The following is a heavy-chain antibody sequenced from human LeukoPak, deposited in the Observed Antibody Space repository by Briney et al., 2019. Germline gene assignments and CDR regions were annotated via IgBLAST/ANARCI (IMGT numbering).Heavy chain of an antibody. CDR1: GFTFSTYA. CDR2: ISDSGGST. J-gene: IGHJ4*02. V-gene: IGHV3-23*01. D-gene: IGHD4-23*01. CDR3: ARRDGDNDRGFDY. Sequence: GGSLRLSCAASGFTFSTYAMSWVRQAPGKGLEWVSAISDSGGSTYYADSVKGRFTISRDNSKNTLYLQMNSLRAEDTAVYYCARRDGDNDRGFDYWGQGTLVTVSS.